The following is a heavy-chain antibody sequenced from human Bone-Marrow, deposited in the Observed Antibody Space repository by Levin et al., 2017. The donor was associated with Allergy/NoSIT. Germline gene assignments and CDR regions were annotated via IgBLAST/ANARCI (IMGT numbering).Heavy chain of an antibody. CDR2: IYNDGAT. CDR1: GFTISRNY. D-gene: IGHD4-17*01. Sequence: PGGSLRLSCAASGFTISRNYLSWVRQAPGKGLEWVSVIYNDGATRYADSVRGRFTISRDSSKNTLYLQMSSLRAEDTATYYCARGRGGYGDYPDWGQGTLVTVSS. V-gene: IGHV3-53*01. J-gene: IGHJ4*02. CDR3: ARGRGGYGDYPD.